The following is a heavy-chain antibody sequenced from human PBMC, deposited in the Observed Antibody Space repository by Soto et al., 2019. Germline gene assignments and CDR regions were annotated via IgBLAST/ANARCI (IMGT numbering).Heavy chain of an antibody. Sequence: QVQLVQPGAEVNKPGASVKVSCKASGYTFTSYGISWVRQAPGQGLEWMGWISIYNGNTNYAQKLQGRVTMTTDTSTSTAYKELRSLRSDDTAVYYCARDVRSHDYGHYYYGMDVWGQGTTVTVSS. D-gene: IGHD4-17*01. CDR1: GYTFTSYG. CDR3: ARDVRSHDYGHYYYGMDV. V-gene: IGHV1-18*01. CDR2: ISIYNGNT. J-gene: IGHJ6*02.